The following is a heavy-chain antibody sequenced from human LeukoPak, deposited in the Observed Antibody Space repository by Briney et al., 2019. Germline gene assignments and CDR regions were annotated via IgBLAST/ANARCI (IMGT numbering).Heavy chain of an antibody. CDR1: GGSISSGSYY. V-gene: IGHV4-61*02. Sequence: SQTLSLTCTVSGGSISSGSYYWSWIRQPAGKGLEWIGRIYTSGSTNYNPSLKSRVTISVDTSKSQFSLKLSSVTAADTAVYYCARDSSGRLYWGQGTLVTVSS. CDR3: ARDSSGRLY. D-gene: IGHD3-22*01. J-gene: IGHJ4*02. CDR2: IYTSGST.